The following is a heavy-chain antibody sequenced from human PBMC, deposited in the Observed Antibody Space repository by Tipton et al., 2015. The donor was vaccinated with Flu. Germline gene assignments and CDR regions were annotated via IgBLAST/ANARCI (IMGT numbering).Heavy chain of an antibody. D-gene: IGHD6-19*01. CDR1: RFTFSSYA. J-gene: IGHJ6*02. Sequence: SLRLSCAASRFTFSSYAMSWVRQAPGKGLEWVSAISGSGSSTYYADSVKGRFTISRDNPKNKVYLQVNSLRVEDTAVYYCARIAGSGWYASMDVWGQGTTVTVSS. CDR3: ARIAGSGWYASMDV. V-gene: IGHV3-23*01. CDR2: ISGSGSST.